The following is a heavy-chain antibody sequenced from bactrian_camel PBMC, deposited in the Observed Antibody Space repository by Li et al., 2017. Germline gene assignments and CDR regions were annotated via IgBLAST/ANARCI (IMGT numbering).Heavy chain of an antibody. CDR3: AADQRGGNCPPPYVLYEYDT. CDR2: VNTGDGTT. V-gene: IGHV3S1*01. D-gene: IGHD2*01. J-gene: IGHJ4*01. CDR1: GYTITRHC. Sequence: HVQLVESGGGLVQPGGSLRLSCKASGYTITRHCMGWFRQAPGKAREGVASVNTGDGTTLYSDSVKGRFTISQDNAMNTVYLQMNNLTPMDTAVYVCAADQRGGNCPPPYVLYEYDTSGLGTQVTVS.